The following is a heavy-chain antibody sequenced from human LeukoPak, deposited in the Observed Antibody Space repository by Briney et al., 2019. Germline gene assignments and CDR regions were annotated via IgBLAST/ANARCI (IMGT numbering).Heavy chain of an antibody. J-gene: IGHJ4*02. CDR1: GFMLSVYV. D-gene: IGHD4-17*01. CDR2: IWNDGSNK. CDR3: ARDHYSVTTGDY. V-gene: IGHV3-33*01. Sequence: GGSLRHSCVASGFMLSVYVMHWVRQAPGKGLEWVAVIWNDGSNKYYADSVKGRFTISRDNAKNSLYLQMNSLRAEDTAVYYCARDHYSVTTGDYWGQGTLVTVSS.